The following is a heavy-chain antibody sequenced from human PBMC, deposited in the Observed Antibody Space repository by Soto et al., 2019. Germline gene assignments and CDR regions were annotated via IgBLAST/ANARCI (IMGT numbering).Heavy chain of an antibody. Sequence: GGSLRLSCAASGFTFSSYGMHWVRQAPGKGLEWVAVISYDGSNKYYADSVKGRFTISRDNSKNTLYLQMNSLRAEDTAVYYCAKDRIPGYYYYYMDVWGKGTTVTVSS. CDR3: AKDRIPGYYYYYMDV. D-gene: IGHD3-10*01. CDR2: ISYDGSNK. J-gene: IGHJ6*03. V-gene: IGHV3-30*18. CDR1: GFTFSSYG.